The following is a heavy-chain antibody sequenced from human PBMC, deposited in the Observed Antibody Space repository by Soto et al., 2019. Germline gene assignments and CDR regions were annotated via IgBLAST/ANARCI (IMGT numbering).Heavy chain of an antibody. Sequence: ASVKVSCKASGYTFTSYGISWVRQAPGQGLEWMGWISAYNGNTNYARKLQGRVTMTTDTSTSTAYMELRSLRSDDTAVYYCAREMANSSGWFWGSYYYYYGMDVWGQGTTVTVSS. J-gene: IGHJ6*02. V-gene: IGHV1-18*01. CDR2: ISAYNGNT. CDR3: AREMANSSGWFWGSYYYYYGMDV. CDR1: GYTFTSYG. D-gene: IGHD6-19*01.